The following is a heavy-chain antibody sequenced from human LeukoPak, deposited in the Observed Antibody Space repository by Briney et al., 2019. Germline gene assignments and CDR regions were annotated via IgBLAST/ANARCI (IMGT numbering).Heavy chain of an antibody. Sequence: PSETLSLTCTVSGGSISSGGYYWSWIRQHPGKGLEWIGYIYYSGSTYYNPSLKSRVTISVDTSKNQFSLKLSSVTAADTAVYYCARRPVLRFLEWLSDDAFDIWGQGTMVTVSS. J-gene: IGHJ3*02. CDR1: GGSISSGGYY. CDR3: ARRPVLRFLEWLSDDAFDI. D-gene: IGHD3-3*01. CDR2: IYYSGST. V-gene: IGHV4-31*03.